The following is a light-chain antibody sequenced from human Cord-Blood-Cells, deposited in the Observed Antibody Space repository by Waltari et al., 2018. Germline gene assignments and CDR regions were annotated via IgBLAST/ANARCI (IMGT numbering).Light chain of an antibody. V-gene: IGKV4-1*01. J-gene: IGKJ1*01. CDR3: QQYYSTPLT. CDR2: WAS. Sequence: LGERATINCKSSQSVLYSSNNKNYLAWYQQKPGQPPKLLIYWASTRESGVPDRFSGSGSGTDFTLTISSLQAEDVAVYYCQQYYSTPLTFGQGTKVEIK. CDR1: QSVLYSSNNKNY.